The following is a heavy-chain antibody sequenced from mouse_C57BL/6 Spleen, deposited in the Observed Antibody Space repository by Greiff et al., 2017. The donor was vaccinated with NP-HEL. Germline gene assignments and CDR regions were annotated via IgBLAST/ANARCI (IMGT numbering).Heavy chain of an antibody. CDR2: IDPSDSYT. V-gene: IGHV1-69*01. J-gene: IGHJ1*03. D-gene: IGHD4-1*01. CDR3: ARGTGTRYFDF. Sequence: QVQLQQPGAELVMPGASVKLSCKASGYTFTSHWMHWVKQRPGQGLEWIGEIDPSDSYTNYNQKFKGKSTLTVDKSSSTAYMQLSSLTSEDSAVYYCARGTGTRYFDFWGTGTTVTVSS. CDR1: GYTFTSHW.